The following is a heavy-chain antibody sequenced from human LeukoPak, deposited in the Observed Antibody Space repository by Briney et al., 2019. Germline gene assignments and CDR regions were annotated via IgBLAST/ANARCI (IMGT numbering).Heavy chain of an antibody. CDR3: AKESVFGVVEDY. CDR1: GGSISSYY. Sequence: PSETLSHTCTVSGGSISSYYWSWIRQPAGKGLEWIGRIYTSGSTNYNPSLKSRVTMSVDTSKNQFSLKLSSVTAADTAVYYCAKESVFGVVEDYWGQGTLVTVSS. CDR2: IYTSGST. J-gene: IGHJ4*02. D-gene: IGHD3-3*01. V-gene: IGHV4-4*07.